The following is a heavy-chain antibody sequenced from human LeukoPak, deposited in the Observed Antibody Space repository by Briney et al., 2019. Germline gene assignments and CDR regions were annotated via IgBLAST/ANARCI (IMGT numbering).Heavy chain of an antibody. V-gene: IGHV1-46*01. CDR2: INPTVGDT. J-gene: IGHJ3*02. CDR3: ARYVFSSSWQGGWHAFDI. D-gene: IGHD6-13*01. Sequence: ASVKVSCKASGYTLTSYYMHWVRQAPGQGLEWMGIINPTVGDTIYAQKFQGRVTMTRDMSTSTVYMELSSLRSDDTAVYYCARYVFSSSWQGGWHAFDIWGQGTMVTVSS. CDR1: GYTLTSYY.